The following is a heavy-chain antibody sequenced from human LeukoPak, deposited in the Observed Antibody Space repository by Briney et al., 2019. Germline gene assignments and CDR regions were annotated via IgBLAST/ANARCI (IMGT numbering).Heavy chain of an antibody. D-gene: IGHD2-2*01. CDR3: ARGSRGVVPAATFDY. V-gene: IGHV1-46*01. Sequence: ASVKVSCKASGYTFTSYYMHWVRQAPGQGLEWMGIINPSGGSTSYAQKFQGRVTITRGTSTSTVYMELSSLRSEDTAVYYCARGSRGVVPAATFDYWGQGTLVTVSS. J-gene: IGHJ4*02. CDR2: INPSGGST. CDR1: GYTFTSYY.